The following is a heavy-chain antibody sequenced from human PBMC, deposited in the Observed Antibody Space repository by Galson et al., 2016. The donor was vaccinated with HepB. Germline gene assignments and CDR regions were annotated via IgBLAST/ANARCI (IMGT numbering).Heavy chain of an antibody. D-gene: IGHD3-10*01. CDR3: ARDYTFGHRGFDF. Sequence: SLRLSCAASGFSVTTHYMSWIRQAPGKGLEWVSVISVGDNTNYADSVKGRFTVSRDTSKNTVFLQMNNLRVEDTAVYYCARDYTFGHRGFDFWGQGVLVTASS. V-gene: IGHV3-53*01. CDR1: GFSVTTHY. J-gene: IGHJ4*02. CDR2: ISVGDNT.